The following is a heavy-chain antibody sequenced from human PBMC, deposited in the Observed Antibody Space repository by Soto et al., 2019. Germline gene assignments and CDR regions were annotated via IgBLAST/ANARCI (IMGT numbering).Heavy chain of an antibody. J-gene: IGHJ6*03. CDR3: ARGQEVLIRGAGPTYFYYYNMDV. V-gene: IGHV1-8*01. CDR2: VNPNSGNT. CDR1: GYTFTSHD. Sequence: ASVKVSCKASGYTFTSHDISWVRQATGQGLEWMGWVNPNSGNTGSAQKFQGRVTMTRNTSISTAYMELTSLRSDDTAVYYCARGQEVLIRGAGPTYFYYYNMDVWGKGTTVTVSS. D-gene: IGHD3-10*01.